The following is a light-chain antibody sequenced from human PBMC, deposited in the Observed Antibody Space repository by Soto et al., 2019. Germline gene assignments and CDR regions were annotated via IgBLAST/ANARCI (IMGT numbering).Light chain of an antibody. J-gene: IGKJ2*01. V-gene: IGKV3-20*01. CDR2: GVS. Sequence: EVVLTQSPGTLSLSPGEGATLSCRASQSIISSYLAWYQHKPGQAPRLLIYGVSSRANGVPDRFSGSGSGTDFTLTISRLEPEDFAVYYCQQYGNSVPFTFGQGTKLEIK. CDR1: QSIISSY. CDR3: QQYGNSVPFT.